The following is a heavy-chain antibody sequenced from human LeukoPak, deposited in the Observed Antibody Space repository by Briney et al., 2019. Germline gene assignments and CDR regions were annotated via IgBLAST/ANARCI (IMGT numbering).Heavy chain of an antibody. CDR1: GGSISSYY. J-gene: IGHJ3*02. Sequence: PSETLSLTCTVSGGSISSYYWSWIRQPPGKGLEWIGYIYYSGSTNYNPSLKSRVTISVGTSKNQFSLKLSSVTAADTAVYYCASIPPRFGPYDAFDIWGQGTMVTVSS. V-gene: IGHV4-59*01. CDR3: ASIPPRFGPYDAFDI. CDR2: IYYSGST. D-gene: IGHD3-16*01.